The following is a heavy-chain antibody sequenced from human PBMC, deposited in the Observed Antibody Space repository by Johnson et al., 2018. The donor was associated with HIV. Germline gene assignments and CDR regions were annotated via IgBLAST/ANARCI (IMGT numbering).Heavy chain of an antibody. Sequence: QVQLVESGGGVVQPGRSLRLSCAASGFTFSSYGMHWVRQAPGKGLEWVAVISYYGSNKFYADSVKGRFTISRDNSKNTLYLQMNSLRAEDTAVYYCAKWSSSWTDAFDIWGQGTMVTVSS. V-gene: IGHV3-30*18. J-gene: IGHJ3*02. CDR2: ISYYGSNK. CDR1: GFTFSSYG. CDR3: AKWSSSWTDAFDI. D-gene: IGHD6-13*01.